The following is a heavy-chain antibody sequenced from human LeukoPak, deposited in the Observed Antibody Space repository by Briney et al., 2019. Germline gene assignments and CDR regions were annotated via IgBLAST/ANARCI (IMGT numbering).Heavy chain of an antibody. D-gene: IGHD4-23*01. CDR3: ARGAVVTPYSYYYYYGMDV. CDR2: IYYSGSN. Sequence: SETLSLTCTVSGGSISSYYWSWIRQPPGKGLEWIGYIYYSGSNNYNPSLKSRVTISVDTSKNQFSLKLSSVTAADTAVYYCARGAVVTPYSYYYYYGMDVWGQGTTVTVSS. J-gene: IGHJ6*02. V-gene: IGHV4-59*01. CDR1: GGSISSYY.